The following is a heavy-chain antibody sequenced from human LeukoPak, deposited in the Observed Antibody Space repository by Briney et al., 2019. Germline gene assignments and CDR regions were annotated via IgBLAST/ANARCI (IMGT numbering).Heavy chain of an antibody. CDR1: GGSISRSRGY. V-gene: IGHV4-39*07. CDR3: TRDRQLEWFYS. Sequence: SETLSLTCSVSGGSISRSRGYWGWIRQSPGEGLEWIGTISYDGSTYYNPSLKSRVTISVDTSKNQFSLKLSSVTAADTALYYCTRDRQLEWFYSWGQGTLVTVAS. D-gene: IGHD3-10*01. J-gene: IGHJ5*01. CDR2: ISYDGST.